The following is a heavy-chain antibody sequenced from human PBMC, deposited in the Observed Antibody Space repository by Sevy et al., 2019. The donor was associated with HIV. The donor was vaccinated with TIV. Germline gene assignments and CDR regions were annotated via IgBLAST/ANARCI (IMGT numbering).Heavy chain of an antibody. CDR2: ISYEGTET. CDR3: ARDGGYSVKWYPLY. CDR1: GFAFSTHA. Sequence: GGSLRLSCATSGFAFSTHAMHWVRQAPGKGLEWVGVISYEGTETFYAASVEGRCTISGDNSKNMLSLQINSLRPEDTAVYYCARDGGYSVKWYPLYWGHGTLVTVSS. D-gene: IGHD1-26*01. J-gene: IGHJ4*01. V-gene: IGHV3-30-3*01.